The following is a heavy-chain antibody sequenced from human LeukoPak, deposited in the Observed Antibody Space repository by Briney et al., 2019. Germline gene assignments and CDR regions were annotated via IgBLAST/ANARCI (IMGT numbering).Heavy chain of an antibody. V-gene: IGHV3-48*01. D-gene: IGHD3-3*01. CDR1: GFTFSSYS. Sequence: QPGGSLRLSCAASGFTFSSYSMNWVRQAPGKGLEWVSYISSSSSTIYYADSVKGRFTISRDNAKNSLYLQMNSLRAEDAAVYYCARRSRIDDFWSGYYTPWGQGTLVTVSS. CDR2: ISSSSSTI. CDR3: ARRSRIDDFWSGYYTP. J-gene: IGHJ5*02.